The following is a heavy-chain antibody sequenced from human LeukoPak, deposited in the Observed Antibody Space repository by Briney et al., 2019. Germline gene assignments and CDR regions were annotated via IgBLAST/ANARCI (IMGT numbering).Heavy chain of an antibody. CDR1: GYTFTSYD. J-gene: IGHJ5*02. CDR3: AREYYYDSSGYSWFDP. CDR2: MNPNSGNT. V-gene: IGHV1-8*01. D-gene: IGHD3-22*01. Sequence: ASVKVPCKASGYTFTSYDINWVRQATGQGLEWMGWMNPNSGNTGYAQKFQGRVTMTRNTFISTAYMELSSLRSEDTAVYYCAREYYYDSSGYSWFDPWGQGTLVTVSS.